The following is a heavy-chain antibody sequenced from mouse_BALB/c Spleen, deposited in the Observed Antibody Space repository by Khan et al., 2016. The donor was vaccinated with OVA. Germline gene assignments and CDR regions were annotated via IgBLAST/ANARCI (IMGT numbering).Heavy chain of an antibody. J-gene: IGHJ3*01. D-gene: IGHD2-14*01. CDR2: INPSNGYT. CDR1: GYTVTSYT. CDR3: VRDGAYHRNDGWFAY. V-gene: IGHV1-4*01. Sequence: QVQLQQSGAELARPGASVKMSCKASGYTVTSYTIHWIKERPGQGLEWIGYINPSNGYTNYNQKFKDKATLTTDKSSTTAYLQLSSLTSDDSAVYNCVRDGAYHRNDGWFAYWGQGTLVTVSA.